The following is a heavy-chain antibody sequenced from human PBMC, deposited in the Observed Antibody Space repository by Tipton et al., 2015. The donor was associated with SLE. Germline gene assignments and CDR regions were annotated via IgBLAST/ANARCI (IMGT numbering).Heavy chain of an antibody. CDR1: GGSISSYF. D-gene: IGHD1-7*01. Sequence: TLSLTCSVSGGSISSYFWTWIRQPPGKGLEWIGYVYYGMSTYNNPSLKSRLTISVDTSKNQFSLNLRSVTAADTAVYFCARGNRAREELDLRGQETLVIVSS. J-gene: IGHJ4*02. CDR3: ARGNRAREELDL. CDR2: VYYGMST. V-gene: IGHV4-59*01.